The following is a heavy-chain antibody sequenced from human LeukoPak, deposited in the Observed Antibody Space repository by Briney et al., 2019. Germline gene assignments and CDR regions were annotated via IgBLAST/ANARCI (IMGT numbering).Heavy chain of an antibody. V-gene: IGHV1-2*02. CDR2: VNPNSGGT. J-gene: IGHJ5*02. Sequence: GALVKVSCKASGYTFTGYYMHWVRQAPGQGLEWMGWVNPNSGGTNYAQKFQGRVTMTRDTSISTAYMELSRLRSDDTAVYYCARDLTYYDFWSGYPTWGQGTLVTVSS. D-gene: IGHD3-3*01. CDR3: ARDLTYYDFWSGYPT. CDR1: GYTFTGYY.